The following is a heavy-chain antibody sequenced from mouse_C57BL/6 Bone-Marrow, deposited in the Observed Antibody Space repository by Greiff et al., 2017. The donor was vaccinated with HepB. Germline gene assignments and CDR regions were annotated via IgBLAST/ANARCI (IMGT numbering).Heavy chain of an antibody. V-gene: IGHV1-69*01. CDR3: ARLVSNDEDAMDY. CDR2: IDPSDSYT. D-gene: IGHD2-12*01. Sequence: QVHVKQPGAELVMPGASVKLSCKASGYTFTSYWMHWVKQRPGQGLEWIGEIDPSDSYTNYNQKFKGMSTLTVDKSSSTAYMQLSSLTSEDSAVYYCARLVSNDEDAMDYWGQGTSVTVSS. CDR1: GYTFTSYW. J-gene: IGHJ4*01.